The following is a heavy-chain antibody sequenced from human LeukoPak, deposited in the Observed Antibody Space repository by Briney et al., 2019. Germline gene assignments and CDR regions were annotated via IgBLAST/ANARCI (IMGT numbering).Heavy chain of an antibody. V-gene: IGHV3-11*01. CDR2: TSSSGSTI. Sequence: GGSLRLSCAASGFTFSDYYMSWIRQAPGKGLEWVSYTSSSGSTIYYADSVKGRFTISRDNAKNSLYLQMNSLRAEDTAVYYCARRARQLVRDYYYYMDVWGKGTTVTVSS. CDR1: GFTFSDYY. D-gene: IGHD6-6*01. CDR3: ARRARQLVRDYYYYMDV. J-gene: IGHJ6*03.